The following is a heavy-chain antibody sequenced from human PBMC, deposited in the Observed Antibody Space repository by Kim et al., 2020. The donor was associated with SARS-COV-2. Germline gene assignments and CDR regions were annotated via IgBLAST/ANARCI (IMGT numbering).Heavy chain of an antibody. CDR2: NIPLFGIP. Sequence: SVKVSCKASGYTFSNYGINWVRQAPGQGLECMGRNIPLFGIPDYAQKFQGRVTITAAKFTSTAYMELYSLLSEDTAVYYCARESESASKFGETHAPIDYWGQGTLVTVSS. CDR3: ARESESASKFGETHAPIDY. CDR1: GYTFSNYG. V-gene: IGHV1-69*04. J-gene: IGHJ4*02. D-gene: IGHD3-10*01.